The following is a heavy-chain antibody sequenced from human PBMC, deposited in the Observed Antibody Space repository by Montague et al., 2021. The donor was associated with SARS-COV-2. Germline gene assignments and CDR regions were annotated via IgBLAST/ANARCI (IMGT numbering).Heavy chain of an antibody. CDR2: XDWDDDK. CDR3: ARGPSDTYYYNGMDV. Sequence: PALVKPTQTLTLTCTFSGFSLSTSGMCVSWIRQPPGKALEWLARXDWDDDKYYSTSLKTRLTISKDTSKNQVVLTMTNMDPVDTATYYCARGPSDTYYYNGMDVWGRGTTVTVSS. CDR1: GFSLSTSGMC. V-gene: IGHV2-70*11. J-gene: IGHJ6*02.